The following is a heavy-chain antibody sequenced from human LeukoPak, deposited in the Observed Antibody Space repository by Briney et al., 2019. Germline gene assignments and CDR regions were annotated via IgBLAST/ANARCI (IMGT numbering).Heavy chain of an antibody. CDR1: GFTLRSYE. J-gene: IGHJ4*02. V-gene: IGHV3-48*03. CDR2: IRNSGDSI. Sequence: GGSLRLSCAASGFTLRSYEMNWVRQARGKGLEWVSFIRNSGDSIYYADSVKGRFTISRDNAKNSLFLQMNSLRAEDTAVYYCARSEARFMLSWGQGTLVTVSS. CDR3: ARSEARFMLS. D-gene: IGHD3-16*02.